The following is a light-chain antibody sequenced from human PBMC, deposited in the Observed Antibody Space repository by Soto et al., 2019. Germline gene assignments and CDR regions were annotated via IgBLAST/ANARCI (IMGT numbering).Light chain of an antibody. J-gene: IGKJ1*01. CDR3: QQYNSSLT. CDR2: DAS. CDR1: QSISSW. Sequence: DIQMTQSPSTLSASVGDRVTITCRASQSISSWLAWYQQKPGKAPKLLIYDASSLESGVPSRFSGSGSGTEFTLTISSLQPDDFATYYCQQYNSSLTFCQGTKVDIK. V-gene: IGKV1-5*01.